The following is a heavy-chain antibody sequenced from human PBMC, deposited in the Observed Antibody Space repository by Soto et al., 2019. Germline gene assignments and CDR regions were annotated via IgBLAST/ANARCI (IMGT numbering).Heavy chain of an antibody. J-gene: IGHJ4*02. D-gene: IGHD6-19*01. CDR1: GFTFSTSV. V-gene: IGHV3-21*06. CDR2: ISSSSSYI. Sequence: GGSLRLSCAGSGFTFSTSVMHWVRQAPGKGLEWVASISSSSSYIFYTDSVKGRFTISRDNAKNSLYLQMNSLRAEDTAVYFCARALLHPIYSSGLYDSWGQGTLVTVSS. CDR3: ARALLHPIYSSGLYDS.